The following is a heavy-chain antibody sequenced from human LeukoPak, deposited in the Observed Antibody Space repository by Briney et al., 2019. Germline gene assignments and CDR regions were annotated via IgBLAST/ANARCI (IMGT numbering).Heavy chain of an antibody. CDR2: IRYDGSNK. V-gene: IGHV3-30*02. D-gene: IGHD6-13*01. CDR1: GFTFSSYG. CDR3: ALIAAAGPKDAFDI. Sequence: PGGSLRLSCAASGFTFSSYGMPWVRQAPGKGLEWVAFIRYDGSNKYYADSVKGRFTISRDNSKNTLYLQMISLRAEDTAVYYCALIAAAGPKDAFDIWGQGTMVTVSS. J-gene: IGHJ3*02.